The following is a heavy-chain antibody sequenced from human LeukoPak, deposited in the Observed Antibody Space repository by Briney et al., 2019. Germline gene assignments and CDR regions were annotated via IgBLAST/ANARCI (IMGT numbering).Heavy chain of an antibody. CDR2: ISSNGGST. CDR3: VKDSHFAMACSGGSCSFDY. J-gene: IGHJ4*01. V-gene: IGHV3-64D*06. D-gene: IGHD2-15*01. Sequence: GGSLRLSCSASGFTFSGYAMHWVRQAPGKGLEYVLGISSNGGSTYYADSVKGRFTISRDNSKSTLYLQMSSLRAEDTAVYYCVKDSHFAMACSGGSCSFDYWGQEPWSPSPQ. CDR1: GFTFSGYA.